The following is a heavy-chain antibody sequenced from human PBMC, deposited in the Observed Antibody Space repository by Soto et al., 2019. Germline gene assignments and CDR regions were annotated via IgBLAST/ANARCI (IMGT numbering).Heavy chain of an antibody. CDR3: ASWDIVATNYRY. V-gene: IGHV4-59*01. CDR2: IYYSGST. D-gene: IGHD5-12*01. J-gene: IGHJ4*02. Sequence: SETLSLTCTVSGGSISSYYWSWIRQPPGKGLEWIGYIYYSGSTNYNPSLKSRVTISVDTSKNQFSLKLSSVTAADTAVYYCASWDIVATNYRYWGQGTLVTVSS. CDR1: GGSISSYY.